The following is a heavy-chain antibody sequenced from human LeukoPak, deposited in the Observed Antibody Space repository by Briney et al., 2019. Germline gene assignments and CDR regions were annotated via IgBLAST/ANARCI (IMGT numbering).Heavy chain of an antibody. CDR1: GFTFSSYE. J-gene: IGHJ4*02. Sequence: GGSLRLSCAASGFTFSSYEMNWVRQAPGKGLEWVSYISSSGSTIHYADSVKGRFTISRDNAKNSLYLQMNSLRAEDTAVYYCARDSSGYYRSSFDYWGQGTLVTVSS. CDR2: ISSSGSTI. V-gene: IGHV3-48*03. D-gene: IGHD3-22*01. CDR3: ARDSSGYYRSSFDY.